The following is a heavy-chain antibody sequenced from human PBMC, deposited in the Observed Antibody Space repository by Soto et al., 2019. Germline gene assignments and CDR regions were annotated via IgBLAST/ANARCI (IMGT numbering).Heavy chain of an antibody. D-gene: IGHD6-19*01. CDR1: GYTFTSYG. J-gene: IGHJ4*02. V-gene: IGHV1-18*01. Sequence: QVQLVQSGAEVKKPGASVKVSCKASGYTFTSYGISWVRQAPGQGLEWMGWISAYNGNTNYAQKLQGRVTMTTDTSTSKAYMELRSLRSDDTAVYSCASSSYSSGPYYFDYWGQGTLVTVSS. CDR2: ISAYNGNT. CDR3: ASSSYSSGPYYFDY.